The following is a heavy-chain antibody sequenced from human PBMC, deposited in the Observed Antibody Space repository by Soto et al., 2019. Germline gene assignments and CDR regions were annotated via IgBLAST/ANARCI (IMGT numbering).Heavy chain of an antibody. CDR2: ISSSSSYI. D-gene: IGHD4-17*01. J-gene: IGHJ4*02. CDR1: GFTFSSYS. V-gene: IGHV3-21*01. CDR3: ARDFGVTTVTPSAKFDY. Sequence: GGSLRLSCAASGFTFSSYSMNWVRQAPGKGLEWVSSISSSSSYIYYADSVKGRFTISRDNAKNLLYLQMNSLRAEDTAVYYCARDFGVTTVTPSAKFDYWGQGTLVTVSS.